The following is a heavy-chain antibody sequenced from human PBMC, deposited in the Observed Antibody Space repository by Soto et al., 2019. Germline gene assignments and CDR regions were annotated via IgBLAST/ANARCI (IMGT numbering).Heavy chain of an antibody. J-gene: IGHJ5*02. CDR3: ARYLNYGVNWFDP. CDR1: GGTFSSYA. Sequence: SVKVYCKASGGTFSSYAISLVRQAPGQGLEWMGGIIPIFGTANYAQKFHGRVTITADESTSTAYMELSSLRSEDTAVYYCARYLNYGVNWFDPWGQGTMVTVSS. V-gene: IGHV1-69*13. D-gene: IGHD4-17*01. CDR2: IIPIFGTA.